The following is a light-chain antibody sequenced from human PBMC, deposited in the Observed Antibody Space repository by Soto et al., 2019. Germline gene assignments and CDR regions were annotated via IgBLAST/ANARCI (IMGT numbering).Light chain of an antibody. Sequence: EIVLTQSPGTLSLSPGERATLSCRASQSVTSSYLAWYQQKPGQAPRLLIYAASSRATRIPDRFSGSGSGTDFTLTIRRLEPEDFAVYYCQQYGSSPPWTFGQGTKVDNK. CDR2: AAS. J-gene: IGKJ1*01. V-gene: IGKV3-20*01. CDR3: QQYGSSPPWT. CDR1: QSVTSSY.